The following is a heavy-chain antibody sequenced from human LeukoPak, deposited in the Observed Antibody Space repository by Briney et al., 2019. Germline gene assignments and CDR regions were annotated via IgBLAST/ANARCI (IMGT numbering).Heavy chain of an antibody. CDR1: GYTFSSYY. V-gene: IGHV1-46*04. CDR3: ARDNSGWSVDY. D-gene: IGHD6-19*01. J-gene: IGHJ4*02. CDR2: ISPSGDYT. Sequence: ASVTVSCKASGYTFSSYYMHWVRQAPGQGLEWMGIISPSGDYTRYAQKLQGRVSITLDTSTSTVYMELNSLESEDTAMYYCARDNSGWSVDYWGQGTLVTVTS.